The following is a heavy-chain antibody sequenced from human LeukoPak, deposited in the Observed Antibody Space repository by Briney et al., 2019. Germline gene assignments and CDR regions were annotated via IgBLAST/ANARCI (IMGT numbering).Heavy chain of an antibody. V-gene: IGHV4-39*01. J-gene: IGHJ4*02. Sequence: NSSETLSLTCTVSGGSISSSSFYWGWIRQPPGKGLEWIGTISYSGTTYYNPSLKSRMTMSVGPSKNQFSLKLSSGTAADTGVYYCARGSYDFWSGHQNPPLYWGQGTLVTVSS. CDR3: ARGSYDFWSGHQNPPLY. CDR2: ISYSGTT. D-gene: IGHD3-3*01. CDR1: GGSISSSSFY.